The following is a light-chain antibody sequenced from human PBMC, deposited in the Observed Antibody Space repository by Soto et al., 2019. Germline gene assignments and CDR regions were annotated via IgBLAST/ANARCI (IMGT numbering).Light chain of an antibody. J-gene: IGLJ2*01. CDR3: SSCTSSNTHVV. V-gene: IGLV2-14*01. CDR2: DVT. CDR1: SSDIGGCNY. Sequence: QSALTQPASVSGSPGQSITISCTGTSSDIGGCNYVSWYQQHPGKAPKLIIYDVTNRPSGVSNRFSGSKSGNTASLTISGLQTEDEADYYCSSCTSSNTHVVFGGGTKVTGL.